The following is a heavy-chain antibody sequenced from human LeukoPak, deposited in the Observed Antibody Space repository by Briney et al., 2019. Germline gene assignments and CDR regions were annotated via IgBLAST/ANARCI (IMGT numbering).Heavy chain of an antibody. CDR3: ARDRYSNSFYYYYAMDV. CDR1: GGSFSGQY. D-gene: IGHD4-11*01. Sequence: SETLSLTCAVFGGSFSGQYWSWIRQPPGKGLEWIGEINHRGSTTYNPSLKSRVTISVDTSKSQFSLKVRSLTAADTAVYYCARDRYSNSFYYYYAMDVWGQGTTVTVSS. V-gene: IGHV4-34*01. CDR2: INHRGST. J-gene: IGHJ6*02.